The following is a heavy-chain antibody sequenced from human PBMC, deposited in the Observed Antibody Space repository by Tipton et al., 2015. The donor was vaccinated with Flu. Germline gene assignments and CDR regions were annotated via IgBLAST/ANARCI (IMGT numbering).Heavy chain of an antibody. Sequence: SLRLSCAGSGFTFSRYGMHWVRQAPGKGLEWVATIWHDGTNKYYAESVKGRFTVSRDNSNNTLYLQMNSPRTEDTALYFCTRSRGGSGMDVWGQGTTVTVSS. CDR3: TRSRGGSGMDV. V-gene: IGHV3-33*01. CDR2: IWHDGTNK. J-gene: IGHJ6*02. D-gene: IGHD3-10*01. CDR1: GFTFSRYG.